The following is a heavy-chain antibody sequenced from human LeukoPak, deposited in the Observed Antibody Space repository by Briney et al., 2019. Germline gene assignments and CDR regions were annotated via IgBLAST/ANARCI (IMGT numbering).Heavy chain of an antibody. V-gene: IGHV3-30*04. J-gene: IGHJ6*03. CDR2: ISYDGSNK. D-gene: IGHD4-23*01. CDR1: GFTFSSYA. Sequence: GGSLRLSCAASGFTFSSYAMHWVRQAPGKGLEWVAVISYDGSNKYYADSVKGRFTISRDNSKNTLYLQMNSLRAEDTAVYYCARDLAPYGGNEYFHYYYMDVWGKGTTVTVSS. CDR3: ARDLAPYGGNEYFHYYYMDV.